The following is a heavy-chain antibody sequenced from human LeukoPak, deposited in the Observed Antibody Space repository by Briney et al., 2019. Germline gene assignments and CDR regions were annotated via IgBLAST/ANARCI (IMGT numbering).Heavy chain of an antibody. D-gene: IGHD1-26*01. CDR2: MNPNSGNT. V-gene: IGHV1-8*01. Sequence: ASVKVSCKASGYTFTSYDINWVRQATGQGLEWMGWMNPNSGNTGYAQKFQGRVTMTRNTSISTAYMELSSLRSEDTAVYYCARGFRATGYYYYMDVWGKGTTVTISS. J-gene: IGHJ6*03. CDR1: GYTFTSYD. CDR3: ARGFRATGYYYYMDV.